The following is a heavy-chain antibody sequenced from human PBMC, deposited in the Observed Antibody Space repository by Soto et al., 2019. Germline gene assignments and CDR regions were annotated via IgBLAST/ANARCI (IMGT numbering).Heavy chain of an antibody. V-gene: IGHV3-30*03. J-gene: IGHJ4*02. CDR3: AAGLYFFDY. D-gene: IGHD6-13*01. Sequence: QVQLVESGGGVVQPGRSLPLSCAASGFSFTSYGMHWVRQAPGKGLDWVALISSDGSNKYYPDSVKGRFTISRDNSKNTLYLQMNSLRSEDTAVYYCAAGLYFFDYCGQGPLVTVSS. CDR1: GFSFTSYG. CDR2: ISSDGSNK.